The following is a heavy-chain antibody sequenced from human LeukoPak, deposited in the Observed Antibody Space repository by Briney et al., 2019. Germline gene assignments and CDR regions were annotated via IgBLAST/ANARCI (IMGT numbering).Heavy chain of an antibody. J-gene: IGHJ4*02. V-gene: IGHV3-21*01. CDR1: GFTFSSYS. D-gene: IGHD7-27*01. CDR3: ARVRYGDHYFDY. Sequence: GGSLRLSCAASGFTFSSYSMNWVRQAPGKGLEWVSSISSSSSYIYYADSVKGRFTISRDNAKNSLYLQMNSLRSEDTAVYYCARVRYGDHYFDYWGQGTLVTVSS. CDR2: ISSSSSYI.